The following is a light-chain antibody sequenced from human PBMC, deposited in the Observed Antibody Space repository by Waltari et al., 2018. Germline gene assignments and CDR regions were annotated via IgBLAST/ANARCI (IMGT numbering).Light chain of an antibody. CDR2: AAS. V-gene: IGKV1-8*01. J-gene: IGKJ4*01. CDR3: QQYYSYPLT. Sequence: AIRMTKSPSSFSASTGDRVTITCRASQGISSYLAWYQQKPGKAPKLLICAASTLQSGVPSRFSGSGSGTDFTLTISCLQSEDFATYYCQQYYSYPLTFGGGTKVEIK. CDR1: QGISSY.